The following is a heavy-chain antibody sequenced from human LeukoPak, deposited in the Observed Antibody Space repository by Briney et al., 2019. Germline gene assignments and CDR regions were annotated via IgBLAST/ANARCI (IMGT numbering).Heavy chain of an antibody. V-gene: IGHV3-7*03. CDR3: ARNNGMDV. CDR1: GFTLSNHW. Sequence: PGGSLRLSCAASGFTLSNHWMTWVRQVPGRGPEWVANVNRDGSETYYLDSVKGRFTISKDNAKNSLCLQMNSLRAEDTALYHCARNNGMDVWGQGTTVIVSS. CDR2: VNRDGSET. J-gene: IGHJ6*02.